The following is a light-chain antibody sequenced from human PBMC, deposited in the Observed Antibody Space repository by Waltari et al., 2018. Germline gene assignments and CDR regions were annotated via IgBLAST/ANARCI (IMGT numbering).Light chain of an antibody. J-gene: IGKJ1*01. CDR3: QQYNNWPPWT. CDR1: QTISSN. Sequence: ETVMTQSLATLSVSPGETATLSCRASQTISSNLAWYQQKPGQPPRLLIHGASTRAIGIPDRFSGSGSGTQFTLTISSLQSEDFAGYYCQQYNNWPPWTFGQGTKVEIK. CDR2: GAS. V-gene: IGKV3-15*01.